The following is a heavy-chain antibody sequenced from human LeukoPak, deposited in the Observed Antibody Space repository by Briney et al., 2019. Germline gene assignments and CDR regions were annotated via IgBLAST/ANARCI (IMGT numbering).Heavy chain of an antibody. CDR2: IDYSGST. CDR3: ARARGGYDSSGYAGYYFDY. CDR1: GGSIISTTYY. D-gene: IGHD3-22*01. Sequence: SETLSLTCTVSGGSIISTTYYWGWIRQPPGEGLEWIGSIDYSGSTYYNPSLKSRVTISVDTSKNQFSLNLSSVTAADTAVYYCARARGGYDSSGYAGYYFDYWGQGTLVTVSS. J-gene: IGHJ4*02. V-gene: IGHV4-39*07.